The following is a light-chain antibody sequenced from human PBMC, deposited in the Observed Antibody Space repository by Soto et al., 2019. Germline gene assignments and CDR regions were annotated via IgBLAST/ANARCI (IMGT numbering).Light chain of an antibody. CDR1: QSVRTY. CDR2: GVS. CDR3: QQSYSTPWT. Sequence: DIQMMQSPSSLSASVGDRVTITCRASQSVRTYLNWYQQKPGKAPNLLIYGVSTLHSGVPSRFSGAGSGTDFTLTISGLQPDDFATYYCQQSYSTPWTFGPGTKVEIK. J-gene: IGKJ1*01. V-gene: IGKV1-39*01.